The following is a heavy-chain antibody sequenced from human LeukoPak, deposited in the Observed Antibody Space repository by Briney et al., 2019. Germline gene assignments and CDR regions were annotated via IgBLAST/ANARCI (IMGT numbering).Heavy chain of an antibody. J-gene: IGHJ4*02. V-gene: IGHV3-15*01. D-gene: IGHD3-10*01. Sequence: GGSLRLSCAASGFTFSNAWMNWVRQAPGKGLEWVGRIKSETDGGTTDYTAPVYGIFTISRDDSKNTLYLQMSSLKTEDTAVYYCPIQGSRAYFDYWGQGTLVTVSS. CDR1: GFTFSNAW. CDR3: PIQGSRAYFDY. CDR2: IKSETDGGTT.